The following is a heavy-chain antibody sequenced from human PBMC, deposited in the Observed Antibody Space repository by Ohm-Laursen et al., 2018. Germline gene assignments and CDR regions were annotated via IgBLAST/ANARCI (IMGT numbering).Heavy chain of an antibody. V-gene: IGHV4-34*01. J-gene: IGHJ4*02. CDR2: INHSGST. D-gene: IGHD5-18*01. CDR1: GGSFSGYY. Sequence: SDTLSLTCAVYGGSFSGYYWSWIRQPPGKGLEWIGEINHSGSTNYNPSLKSRVTISVDTSKNQFSLKLSSVTAADTAVYYCARGPSCGWRYFDYWGQGTLVTVSS. CDR3: ARGPSCGWRYFDY.